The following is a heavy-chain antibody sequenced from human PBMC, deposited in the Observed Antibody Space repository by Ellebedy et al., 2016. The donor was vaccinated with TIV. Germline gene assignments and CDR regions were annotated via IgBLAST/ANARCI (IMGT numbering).Heavy chain of an antibody. J-gene: IGHJ4*02. CDR1: GFTFSIFA. CDR2: ISASGEST. V-gene: IGHV3-23*01. Sequence: GESLKISCVASGFTFSIFAMSWVRQAPGKGLEWVSTISASGESTYYAGSVTGRFTISRYNAKNTLYLQMNSLRAEDTAVYYCAKRDSSGYYYARLFDYWGQGTLVTVSS. CDR3: AKRDSSGYYYARLFDY. D-gene: IGHD3-22*01.